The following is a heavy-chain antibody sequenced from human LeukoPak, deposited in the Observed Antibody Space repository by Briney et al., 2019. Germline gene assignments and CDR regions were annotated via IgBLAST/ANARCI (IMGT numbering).Heavy chain of an antibody. J-gene: IGHJ5*02. V-gene: IGHV5-51*01. CDR3: ARRPLYRGSNWFDP. Sequence: GASLKISCEGSGYIFTSYWIGWVRPMPGKVLEWMGIIYPGDSDTRYSPSFQGQVTISADKSISTAYLQWSSLKASDTAMYYCARRPLYRGSNWFDPWGQGTLVTVSS. D-gene: IGHD3-10*01. CDR1: GYIFTSYW. CDR2: IYPGDSDT.